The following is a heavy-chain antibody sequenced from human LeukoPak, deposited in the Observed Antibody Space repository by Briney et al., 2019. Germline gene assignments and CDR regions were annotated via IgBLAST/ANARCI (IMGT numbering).Heavy chain of an antibody. CDR1: GGSFSGYY. V-gene: IGHV4-34*01. Sequence: SETLSLTCAVYGGSFSGYYWSWIRQPPGKGLEWIGEINHSGSTNYNPSLKSRVTISVDTSKNQFSLKLSSVTAADTAVYYCARENGYRYDYWGQGTLVTVSS. CDR3: ARENGYRYDY. D-gene: IGHD5-18*01. J-gene: IGHJ4*02. CDR2: INHSGST.